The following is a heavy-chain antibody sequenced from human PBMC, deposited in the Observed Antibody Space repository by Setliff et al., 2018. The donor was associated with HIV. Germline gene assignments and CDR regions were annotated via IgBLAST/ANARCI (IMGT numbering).Heavy chain of an antibody. CDR3: ARYNFRRGYWDYFDY. D-gene: IGHD3-3*01. CDR1: GFSLSNTTMG. J-gene: IGHJ4*02. V-gene: IGHV2-26*01. CDR2: IFPNDEK. Sequence: SGPTLVNPTETLTLTCTVSGFSLSNTTMGVSWIRQPPGKALEWLAHIFPNDEKSYSASLKSRLTISEDTSKSQVVLTMTNMDPLDTATYFCARYNFRRGYWDYFDYWGQGTQVTAPQ.